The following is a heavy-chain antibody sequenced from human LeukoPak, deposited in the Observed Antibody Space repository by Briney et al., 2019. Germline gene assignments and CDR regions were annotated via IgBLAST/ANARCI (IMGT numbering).Heavy chain of an antibody. D-gene: IGHD3-9*01. Sequence: GGSLRLSCAASGFTFSYAWMSWVRQVPGKGLESVGRIKSKTDGGTTNYPAPVKGRFTVSRDDSENTLYLQMNSLKDEDTAVYYCTTHDRVTYYYDYWGQGTLVTVSS. CDR1: GFTFSYAW. CDR2: IKSKTDGGTT. J-gene: IGHJ4*02. V-gene: IGHV3-15*01. CDR3: TTHDRVTYYYDY.